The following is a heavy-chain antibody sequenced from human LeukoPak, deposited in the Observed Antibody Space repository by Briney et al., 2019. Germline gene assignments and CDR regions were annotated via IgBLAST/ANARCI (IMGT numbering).Heavy chain of an antibody. CDR2: MWYDGSNE. V-gene: IGHV3-33*08. J-gene: IGHJ4*02. CDR3: ARDSARDGYNYYFDH. Sequence: PGGSLRLSCAASGFTFSSYGMHWVRQAPGKGLEWVAVMWYDGSNEYYADSVQGRFTIFRDIPKNTLYLQMNSLRAEDTAIYYCARDSARDGYNYYFDHWGQGTLVTVSS. CDR1: GFTFSSYG. D-gene: IGHD5-24*01.